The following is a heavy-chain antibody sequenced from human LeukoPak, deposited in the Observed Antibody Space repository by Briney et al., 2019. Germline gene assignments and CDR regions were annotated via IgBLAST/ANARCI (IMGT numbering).Heavy chain of an antibody. CDR3: ARGPNSVYDYHYGMDV. CDR2: SRNKAKRYTT. J-gene: IGHJ6*02. CDR1: GFTFSEHY. V-gene: IGHV3-72*01. Sequence: GGSLRLSCAASGFTFSEHYMDWVRQAPGKGLEWVGRSRNKAKRYTTEYAASVKGRFSISRDDSTNSLYLQMNSLKNEDTAVHYCARGPNSVYDYHYGMDVWGQGTTVTVSS. D-gene: IGHD5/OR15-5a*01.